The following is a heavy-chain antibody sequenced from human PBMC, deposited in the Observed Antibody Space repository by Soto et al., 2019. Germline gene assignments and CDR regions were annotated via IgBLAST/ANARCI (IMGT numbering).Heavy chain of an antibody. Sequence: GASVKVSCKASGYTFPSYGISWVRQAPGQGLEWMGWISAYNGNTNYAQKLQGRVTMTTDTSTSTAYMELRSLRSDDKAVYYCARDVVVPADGCMDFWGQGTTVTVSS. CDR2: ISAYNGNT. CDR3: ARDVVVPADGCMDF. D-gene: IGHD2-2*01. V-gene: IGHV1-18*01. CDR1: GYTFPSYG. J-gene: IGHJ6*02.